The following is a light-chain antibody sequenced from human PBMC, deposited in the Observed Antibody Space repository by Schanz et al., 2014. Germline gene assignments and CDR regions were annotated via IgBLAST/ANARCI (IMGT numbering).Light chain of an antibody. Sequence: QSVLTQPPSVSGAPGQGVTISCTGSASNIGAGYDVHWYQQVPGTAPKPLIFGDSNRPSGVPDRFSGSKSGTSASLAISGLRSEDEADYYCAAWDDSLSGFVVFGGGTKLTVL. V-gene: IGLV1-40*01. CDR1: ASNIGAGYD. CDR3: AAWDDSLSGFVV. J-gene: IGLJ2*01. CDR2: GDS.